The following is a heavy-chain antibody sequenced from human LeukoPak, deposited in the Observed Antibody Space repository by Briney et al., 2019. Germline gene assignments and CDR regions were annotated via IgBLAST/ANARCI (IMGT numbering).Heavy chain of an antibody. V-gene: IGHV3-23*01. J-gene: IGHJ4*02. CDR2: ISGSGDFT. Sequence: GGSLRLSCAASGFTFSSYAMSWVRQAPGKGLEWVSAISGSGDFTYYADSVKGRFTISRDNSRNTLYLQMNSLRAEDTAVYYCARELGGHQLLKNFDYWGQGTLVIVSS. CDR1: GFTFSSYA. D-gene: IGHD2-2*01. CDR3: ARELGGHQLLKNFDY.